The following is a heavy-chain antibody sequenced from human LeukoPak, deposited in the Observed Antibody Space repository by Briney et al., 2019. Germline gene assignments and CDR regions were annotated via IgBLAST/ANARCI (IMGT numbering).Heavy chain of an antibody. CDR3: ARAPVTTLDYYYYMDV. V-gene: IGHV1-2*02. D-gene: IGHD4-17*01. Sequence: APVKVSCKASGYTFTSYGISWVRQAPGQGLEWMGWINPNSGGTNYAQKFQGRVTMTRDTSISTAYMELSRLRSDDTAVYYCARAPVTTLDYYYYMDVWGKGTTVTISS. J-gene: IGHJ6*03. CDR1: GYTFTSYG. CDR2: INPNSGGT.